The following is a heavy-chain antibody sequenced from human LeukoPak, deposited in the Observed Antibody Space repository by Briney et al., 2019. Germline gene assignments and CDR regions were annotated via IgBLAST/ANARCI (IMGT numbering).Heavy chain of an antibody. J-gene: IGHJ2*01. CDR3: ARDNGDYGGNWYFDL. Sequence: ASVKVSCKASGYTFTSYGISWVRQAPGQGLEWMGWISAYNGNTNYAQKLQGRVTMNTDTATSTAYMELRSLRSDDTAVYYCARDNGDYGGNWYFDLWGRGTLVTVSS. D-gene: IGHD4-23*01. CDR2: ISAYNGNT. CDR1: GYTFTSYG. V-gene: IGHV1-18*01.